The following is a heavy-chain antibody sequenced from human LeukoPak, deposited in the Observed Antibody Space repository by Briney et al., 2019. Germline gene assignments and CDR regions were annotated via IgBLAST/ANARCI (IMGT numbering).Heavy chain of an antibody. CDR2: ISGSGGGT. J-gene: IGHJ6*04. D-gene: IGHD3-10*02. CDR3: AELGITMIGGV. CDR1: GFTFTNYA. V-gene: IGHV3-23*01. Sequence: GGSLRLSCAASGFTFTNYAMNWVRQAPGKGLEWVSFISGSGGGTNYADSVRGRFTISRDNSKNTLFLQMNTLSAEDTAVYYCAELGITMIGGVWGKGTTVTISS.